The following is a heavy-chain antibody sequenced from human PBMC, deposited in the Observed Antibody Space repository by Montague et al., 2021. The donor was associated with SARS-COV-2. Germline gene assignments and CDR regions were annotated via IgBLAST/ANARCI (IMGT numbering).Heavy chain of an antibody. CDR1: GGSMISGGYY. J-gene: IGHJ6*02. D-gene: IGHD3-3*01. CDR2: VYSGGTT. CDR3: VRDGGLRFSGGAMDV. V-gene: IGHV4-31*03. Sequence: TLSLTCNVSGGSMISGGYYWSWIRQPPGKCLEWIGYVYSGGTTYYNPSLKSRVTISEDMSKNQFSLRLTSVTAADTAVYYCVRDGGLRFSGGAMDVWGQGTTVTVSS.